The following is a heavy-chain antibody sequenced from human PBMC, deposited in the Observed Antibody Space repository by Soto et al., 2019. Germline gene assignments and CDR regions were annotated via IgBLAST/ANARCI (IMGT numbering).Heavy chain of an antibody. CDR2: ISNTGGRT. Sequence: EVRLVESGGGLVQPGGSLRLSCAASGFTFSNYAMTWVRQAPGKGLEWVTTISNTGGRTFYADSVEGRFDIARDNSKDTLYLQMKSLRVEDTAVYYCAKYGKSDTSSSANYYGMDVWGQGTTVTVSS. D-gene: IGHD6-6*01. CDR1: GFTFSNYA. CDR3: AKYGKSDTSSSANYYGMDV. V-gene: IGHV3-23*04. J-gene: IGHJ6*02.